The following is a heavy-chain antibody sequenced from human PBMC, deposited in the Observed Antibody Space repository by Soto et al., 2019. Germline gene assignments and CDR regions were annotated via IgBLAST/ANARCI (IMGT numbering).Heavy chain of an antibody. J-gene: IGHJ4*02. CDR1: GFTFNNYA. CDR2: ISGGGDTT. V-gene: IGHV3-23*01. D-gene: IGHD3-10*01. Sequence: EVQLLESGGGLVQPGGSLRLSCAASGFTFNNYAMTWVRQATGKGLEWVSAISGGGDTTSYADSVKGRFTVSRDGSKNTLYRQMRSLRAEDTALYYCAKGRGGSGSLTPRVDFWGQGTLVTVSS. CDR3: AKGRGGSGSLTPRVDF.